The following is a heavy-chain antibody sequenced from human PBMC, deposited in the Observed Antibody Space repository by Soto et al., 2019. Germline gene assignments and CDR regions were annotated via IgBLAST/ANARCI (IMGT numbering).Heavy chain of an antibody. CDR1: GGTFSNYA. J-gene: IGHJ6*02. V-gene: IGHV1-69*12. CDR2: IVPIFGTT. CDR3: ARVEAVAGLYNYHGLDV. Sequence: QVQLVQSGAEVKKPGSSVKVSCKVSGGTFSNYAIDWVRLAPGHGLEWMGGIVPIFGTTSYTQKFQGRATIIADDSTTTAYLEMSSLRSDDTAIYYCARVEAVAGLYNYHGLDVWGQGTAVTVSS. D-gene: IGHD6-19*01.